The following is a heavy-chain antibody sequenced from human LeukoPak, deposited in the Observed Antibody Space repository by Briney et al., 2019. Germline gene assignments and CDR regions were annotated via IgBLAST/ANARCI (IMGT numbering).Heavy chain of an antibody. CDR3: ARAGWSNWYFDL. J-gene: IGHJ2*01. V-gene: IGHV3-7*01. CDR1: GVTVSSYC. CDR2: KKKDGSKK. Sequence: GGSLRLSCAASGVTVSSYCMNWVRQPPGRGLEWVANKKKDGSKKNYVASVKGRFTLSRDSAKNSLYLQMNSLGDEDTAVYYCARAGWSNWYFDLWGRGTLVTVSS. D-gene: IGHD2-15*01.